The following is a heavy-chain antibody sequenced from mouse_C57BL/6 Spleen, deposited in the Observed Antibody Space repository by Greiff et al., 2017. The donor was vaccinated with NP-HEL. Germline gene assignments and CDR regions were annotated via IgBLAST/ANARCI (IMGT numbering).Heavy chain of an antibody. CDR2: IHPNSGST. Sequence: VQLQQPGAELVKPGASVKLSCKASGYTFTSYWMHWVKQRPGQGLEWIGMIHPNSGSTNYNEKFKSKATLTVDKSSSTAYMQLSSLTSEDSAVYYCARSDGLRYFDVWGTGTTVTVSS. V-gene: IGHV1-64*01. J-gene: IGHJ1*03. CDR3: ARSDGLRYFDV. CDR1: GYTFTSYW.